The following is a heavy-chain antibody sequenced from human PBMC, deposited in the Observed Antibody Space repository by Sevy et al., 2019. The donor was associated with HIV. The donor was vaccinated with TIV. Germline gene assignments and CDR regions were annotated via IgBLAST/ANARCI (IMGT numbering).Heavy chain of an antibody. D-gene: IGHD1-1*01. V-gene: IGHV4-39*02. J-gene: IGHJ4*02. CDR2: IYYSGRT. Sequence: SETLSLTCTVSGGSITSTTHYWGWIRQSPGRGLEWIGSIYYSGRTNYNWSLKSRVTISVDTSKNHFSLKLSSVTAADTAVYYCARGRAWKAFDYWGQGTLVTVSS. CDR1: GGSITSTTHY. CDR3: ARGRAWKAFDY.